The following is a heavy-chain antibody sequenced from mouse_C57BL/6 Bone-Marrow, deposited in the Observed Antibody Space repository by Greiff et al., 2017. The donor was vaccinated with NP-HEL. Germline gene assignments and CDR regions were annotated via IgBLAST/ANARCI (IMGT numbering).Heavy chain of an antibody. CDR1: GFSLTSYG. CDR3: ARQGGLGYYYYAMDD. J-gene: IGHJ4*01. Sequence: QVQLKESGPGLVAPSPSLSITCTVSGFSLTSYGVHWVRQPPGKGLEWLVVIWSDGSTTYNSALKSRLSISKDNSKSQVFLKMNSLQTDDTAMYYCARQGGLGYYYYAMDDWGQGTSVTVSS. V-gene: IGHV2-6-1*01. D-gene: IGHD1-1*01. CDR2: IWSDGST.